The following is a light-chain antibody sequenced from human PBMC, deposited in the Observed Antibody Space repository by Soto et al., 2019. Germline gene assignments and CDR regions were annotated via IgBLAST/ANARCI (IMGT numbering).Light chain of an antibody. V-gene: IGKV1-5*03. CDR1: QTVSSW. J-gene: IGKJ1*01. CDR3: QQYADYSWT. Sequence: DIQMTQSPSTLSASVGDRVTITCRASQTVSSWLAWFQQKPGKAPTLLIYGVSGEESGVPLRFSGSGSGTEFTLTISNLQPDDFATYYCQQYADYSWTFGQGTKVE. CDR2: GVS.